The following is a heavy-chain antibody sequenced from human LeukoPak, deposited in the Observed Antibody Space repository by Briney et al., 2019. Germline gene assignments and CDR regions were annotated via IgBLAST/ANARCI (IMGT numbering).Heavy chain of an antibody. J-gene: IGHJ4*02. CDR1: GYSFTSYW. V-gene: IGHV5-51*01. CDR2: IYLGDSDT. CDR3: ARRGYDSSGYYYHIDY. D-gene: IGHD3-22*01. Sequence: GESLKISCKGSGYSFTSYWIGWVRQMPGKGLEWMGIIYLGDSDTRYSPSFQGQVTISADKSISTAYLQWSSLKASDTAMYYCARRGYDSSGYYYHIDYWGQGTLVTVSS.